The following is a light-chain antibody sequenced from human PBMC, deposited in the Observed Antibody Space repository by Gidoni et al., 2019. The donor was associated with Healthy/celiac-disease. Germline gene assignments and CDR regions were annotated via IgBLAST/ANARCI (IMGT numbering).Light chain of an antibody. CDR2: GAY. V-gene: IGKV3-15*01. CDR1: QSVSSN. J-gene: IGKJ4*01. Sequence: EMVITQSTATLAVSPGERATLSCRASQSVSSNLAWYQQKPGQAPRLLIYGAYTRATGIPARFSGSGSGTEFNLTISSLQSEDFAVYYCQQYNNLPLTFGGGNKVEIK. CDR3: QQYNNLPLT.